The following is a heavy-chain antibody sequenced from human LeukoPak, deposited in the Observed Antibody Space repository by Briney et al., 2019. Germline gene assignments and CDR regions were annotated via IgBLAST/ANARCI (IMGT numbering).Heavy chain of an antibody. CDR1: GFTFSSNG. V-gene: IGHV3-23*01. CDR2: ISGSGGST. D-gene: IGHD3-10*01. J-gene: IGHJ4*02. Sequence: GGSLRLSCAASGFTFSSNGMSWVRQAPGKGLEWVSAISGSGGSTYYADSVKGRFTISRDNSKNTLYLQMNSLRVEDTAVYYCAKDRGIISDYWGQGTLVTVSS. CDR3: AKDRGIISDY.